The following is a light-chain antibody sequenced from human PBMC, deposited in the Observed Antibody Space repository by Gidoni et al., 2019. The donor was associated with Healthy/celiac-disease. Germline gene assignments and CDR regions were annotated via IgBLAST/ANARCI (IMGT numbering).Light chain of an antibody. Sequence: DIQMTQSPSTLSASGGDRVTITCRASQSISSWLAWYQQKPGKAPKLLLYEASSLESGFPSRFSGSGSGTEVTLTISSLQPDDFANYYCQQYNSYSWTFGQGTKVEIK. CDR2: EAS. CDR3: QQYNSYSWT. V-gene: IGKV1-5*03. J-gene: IGKJ1*01. CDR1: QSISSW.